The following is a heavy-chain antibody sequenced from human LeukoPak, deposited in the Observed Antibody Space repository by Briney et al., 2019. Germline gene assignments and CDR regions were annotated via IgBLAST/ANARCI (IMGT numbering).Heavy chain of an antibody. Sequence: SETLSLTCAVYGGSFSGYYWSWIRQPPGKGLEWMGEINDIVGTNYNPALKRRVTISVDTSKNQFSLKLSSVTAADTAVYYCARGRKRLVVPAAHIPYYYYYMDVWGKGTTVTASS. V-gene: IGHV4-34*01. CDR2: INDIVGT. D-gene: IGHD2-2*01. CDR3: ARGRKRLVVPAAHIPYYYYYMDV. CDR1: GGSFSGYY. J-gene: IGHJ6*03.